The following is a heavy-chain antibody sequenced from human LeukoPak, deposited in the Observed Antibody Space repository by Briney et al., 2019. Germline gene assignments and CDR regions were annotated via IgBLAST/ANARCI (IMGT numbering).Heavy chain of an antibody. CDR3: ATSDSPSSAFDI. Sequence: GESLKISCKGSGYNFTSHWIGWVRQMPGKGLEWMGIIYPGDSDSRQSPSLRGQVTISADKSINTAYLQWNSLKASDTAMYYCATSDSPSSAFDIWGQGTMVTVSS. D-gene: IGHD1-26*01. J-gene: IGHJ3*02. CDR1: GYNFTSHW. V-gene: IGHV5-51*06. CDR2: IYPGDSDS.